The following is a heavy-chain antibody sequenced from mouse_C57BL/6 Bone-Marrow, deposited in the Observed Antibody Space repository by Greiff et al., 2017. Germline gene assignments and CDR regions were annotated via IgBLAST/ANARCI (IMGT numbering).Heavy chain of an antibody. CDR1: GYSITSGYY. D-gene: IGHD4-1*01. Sequence: VQLVESGPGLVKPSQSLSLTCSVTGYSITSGYYWNWIRQFPGNKLEWMGYISYDGSNNYNPSLKNRISITRDTSKNQFFLKLNSVTTEDTATYYCARAGLGPAWFAYWGQGTLVTVSA. J-gene: IGHJ3*01. CDR3: ARAGLGPAWFAY. V-gene: IGHV3-6*01. CDR2: ISYDGSN.